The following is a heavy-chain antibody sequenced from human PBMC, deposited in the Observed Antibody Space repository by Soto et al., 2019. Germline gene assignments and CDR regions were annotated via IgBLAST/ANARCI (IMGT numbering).Heavy chain of an antibody. CDR1: GFTFSSYG. Sequence: SGGSLRLSCAASGFTFSSYGMHWVRQAPGKGLEWVSRIEGDGSSTTSADSVKGRFTVSRDDARNTLYLQMSSLRADDTAIYYCAREGLDTAGFFDVWGQGTMVTVSS. D-gene: IGHD6-13*01. J-gene: IGHJ3*01. V-gene: IGHV3-74*01. CDR2: IEGDGSST. CDR3: AREGLDTAGFFDV.